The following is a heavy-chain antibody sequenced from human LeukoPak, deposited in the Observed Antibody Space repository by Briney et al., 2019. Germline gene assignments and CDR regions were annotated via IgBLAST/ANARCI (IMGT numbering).Heavy chain of an antibody. J-gene: IGHJ6*02. V-gene: IGHV3-30-3*01. CDR1: GVTFITYA. Sequence: GGSLRLYCAASGVTFITYAMHWVRQAPGRGLEWVAFVSYDGSNKYYADSVKGRFTISRDNSKNTLCLQMNSLRPEDTAVYYCARDSYGMDVWGQGTTVTVSS. CDR3: ARDSYGMDV. CDR2: VSYDGSNK.